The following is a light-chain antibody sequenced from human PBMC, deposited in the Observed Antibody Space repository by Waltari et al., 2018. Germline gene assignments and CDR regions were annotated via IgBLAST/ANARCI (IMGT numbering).Light chain of an antibody. CDR2: SNN. CDR3: AAWDDSLNGWV. V-gene: IGLV1-44*01. Sequence: QSALTQPPSASGTPGQRVTISCSGSTPNIGSNTVNWYQKLPGTAPKVLIYSNNQRPSGVPARFSGSKSGTSASLAISGLQSEDEADYYCAAWDDSLNGWVFGGGTKLTVL. J-gene: IGLJ3*02. CDR1: TPNIGSNT.